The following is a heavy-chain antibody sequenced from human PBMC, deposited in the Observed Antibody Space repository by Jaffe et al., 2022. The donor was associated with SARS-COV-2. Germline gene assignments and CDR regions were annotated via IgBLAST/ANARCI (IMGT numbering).Heavy chain of an antibody. J-gene: IGHJ5*02. CDR1: GFTFSSYA. CDR2: ISYDGSNK. D-gene: IGHD3-10*01. Sequence: QVQLVESGGGVVQPGRSLRLSCAASGFTFSSYAMHWVRQAPGKGLEWVAVISYDGSNKYYADSVKGRFTISRDNSKNTLYLQMNSLRAEDTAVYYCARDPYGSGSYYIPTWGQGTLVTVSS. V-gene: IGHV3-30*04. CDR3: ARDPYGSGSYYIPT.